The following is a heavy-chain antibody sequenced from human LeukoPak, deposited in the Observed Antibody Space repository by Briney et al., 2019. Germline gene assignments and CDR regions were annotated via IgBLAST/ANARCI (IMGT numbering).Heavy chain of an antibody. J-gene: IGHJ4*02. CDR3: ARKKGSPNDYGDYSQGWDY. D-gene: IGHD4-17*01. Sequence: GASVKVFCKASGGTFSSYAISWVRQAPGQGLEWMGGIIPIFGTANYAQKFQGRVTITADESTSTAYMELSSLRSEDTDVYYCARKKGSPNDYGDYSQGWDYWGQGTLVTVSS. CDR2: IIPIFGTA. V-gene: IGHV1-69*13. CDR1: GGTFSSYA.